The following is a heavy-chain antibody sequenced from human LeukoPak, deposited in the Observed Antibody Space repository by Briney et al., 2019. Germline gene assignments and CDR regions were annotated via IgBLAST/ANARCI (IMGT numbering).Heavy chain of an antibody. CDR3: AKGGYNYAYY. Sequence: GGSLRLSCAASGFTFSNYAMSWVRQAPGKGLEWVSGISGRGDSTLHADSVRGRFTISRDNSRNTLYLQMTSLRAEDTAVYYCAKGGYNYAYYWGQGTLVTVSS. J-gene: IGHJ4*02. CDR2: ISGRGDST. CDR1: GFTFSNYA. V-gene: IGHV3-23*01. D-gene: IGHD5-18*01.